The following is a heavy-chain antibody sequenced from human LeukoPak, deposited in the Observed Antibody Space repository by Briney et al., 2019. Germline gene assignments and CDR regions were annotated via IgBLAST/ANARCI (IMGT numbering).Heavy chain of an antibody. CDR3: ARSGDGDFDY. J-gene: IGHJ4*02. Sequence: GGSLRLSCAASGFTFSAYWMHWVRHGPGKGLVWVSHITGDGSRTHYADSVKGRFTISRDNAKNTLYLQLNSLRAEDSAVYYCARSGDGDFDYWGQGTLVTVSS. D-gene: IGHD1-26*01. CDR1: GFTFSAYW. CDR2: ITGDGSRT. V-gene: IGHV3-74*01.